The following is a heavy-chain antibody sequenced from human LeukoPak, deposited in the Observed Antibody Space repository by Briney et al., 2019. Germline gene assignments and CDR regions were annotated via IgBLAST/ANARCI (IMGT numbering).Heavy chain of an antibody. J-gene: IGHJ3*01. Sequence: SQTLSLTCAISGDSVSSNSAAWNWIRQSPSRGLEWLGRTYYRSKWYNDYAVSVKSRITINPDTSKNHFSLQLTSVTPEDTAMYHCARERTSWARGAFDFWGQGTMVTVSS. CDR2: TYYRSKWYN. V-gene: IGHV6-1*01. CDR1: GDSVSSNSAA. D-gene: IGHD2-2*01. CDR3: ARERTSWARGAFDF.